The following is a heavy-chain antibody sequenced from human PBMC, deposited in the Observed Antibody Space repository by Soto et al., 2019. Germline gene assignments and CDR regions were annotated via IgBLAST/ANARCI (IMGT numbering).Heavy chain of an antibody. D-gene: IGHD5-18*01. CDR1: GGSFSGYY. CDR3: ARGATAMGYTFDY. CDR2: INHSGST. Sequence: QVQLQQWGAGLLKPSETLSLTCAVYGGSFSGYYWSWIRQPPGKGLEWIGEINHSGSTNYNPSLKSRVTIPVDTSKNQFSLKLSSVTAADTAVYYCARGATAMGYTFDYWGQGTLVTVSS. V-gene: IGHV4-34*01. J-gene: IGHJ4*02.